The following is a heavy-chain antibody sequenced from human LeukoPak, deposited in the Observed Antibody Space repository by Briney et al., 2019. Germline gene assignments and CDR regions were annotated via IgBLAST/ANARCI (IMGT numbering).Heavy chain of an antibody. CDR1: GFTFSNYW. D-gene: IGHD4/OR15-4a*01. J-gene: IGHJ4*02. CDR3: VSGATVGYY. V-gene: IGHV3-7*01. Sequence: GGSLRLSCAASGFTFSNYWVNWVRQAPGKGLEWVANIKPDGSAKNYVDSVKGRFTISRDNAKNSLYLQMSSLRVEDTAVYYCVSGATVGYYWGQGTLVTVSS. CDR2: IKPDGSAK.